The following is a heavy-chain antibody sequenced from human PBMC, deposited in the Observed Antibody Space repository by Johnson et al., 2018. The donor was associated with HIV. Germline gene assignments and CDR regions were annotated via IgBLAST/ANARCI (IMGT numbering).Heavy chain of an antibody. CDR2: IKSKTDGRTT. D-gene: IGHD3-9*01. CDR3: TPLMDAFDI. Sequence: EVQLVESGGGLVKPGGSLRLSCAASGFTFSNAWMSWVRQAPGKGLEWVGRIKSKTDGRTTDYAAPVKGRFTISRDDSKNTLYLQMNSLKTEDTAVYYCTPLMDAFDIWGQGTMVTVSS. CDR1: GFTFSNAW. J-gene: IGHJ3*02. V-gene: IGHV3-15*01.